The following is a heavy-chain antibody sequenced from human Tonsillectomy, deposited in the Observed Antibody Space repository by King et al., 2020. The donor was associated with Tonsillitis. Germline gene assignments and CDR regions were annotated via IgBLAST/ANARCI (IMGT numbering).Heavy chain of an antibody. CDR1: GFTFSDYG. J-gene: IGHJ4*02. D-gene: IGHD2-21*01. Sequence: VQLVESGGGVVQPGRSLRLSCAASGFTFSDYGMHWVRQAPGEGLEWVAVISYDGTKRYYPDSVKGRFTISRDDSKNTLYLQVNDLRPDDTAVYYCAKDSAPYCGGDCPAGLWGQGTLVTVSS. CDR3: AKDSAPYCGGDCPAGL. V-gene: IGHV3-30*18. CDR2: ISYDGTKR.